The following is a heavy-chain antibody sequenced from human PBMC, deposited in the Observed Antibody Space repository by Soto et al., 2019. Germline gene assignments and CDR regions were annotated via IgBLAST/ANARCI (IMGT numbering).Heavy chain of an antibody. D-gene: IGHD3-16*01. Sequence: QVQLQESGPGLVKTSETLSLTCTVSGDSMTSGGYYWNWLRQRPGKGLEWIGYTYYSGATHYNPSLKSRVTISVSMSKNEFSLKLSSVTVADTAVYYCARDKLSDGGWFDPWGQGTLVTV. V-gene: IGHV4-31*03. CDR1: GDSMTSGGYY. J-gene: IGHJ5*02. CDR2: TYYSGAT. CDR3: ARDKLSDGGWFDP.